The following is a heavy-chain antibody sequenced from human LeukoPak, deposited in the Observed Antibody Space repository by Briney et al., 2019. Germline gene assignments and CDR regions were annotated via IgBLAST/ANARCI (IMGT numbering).Heavy chain of an antibody. CDR1: GFTFSSYS. CDR2: ISSSSSYI. Sequence: PGGSLRLSCAASGFTFSSYSMNWVRQAPGKGLEWVSSISSSSSYIYYADSVKGRFTISRDNAKNSLYLQMNSLRAEDTAVYYCARRAGVPGWNWFDPWGQGTLVTVSS. CDR3: ARRAGVPGWNWFDP. V-gene: IGHV3-21*01. D-gene: IGHD3-3*01. J-gene: IGHJ5*02.